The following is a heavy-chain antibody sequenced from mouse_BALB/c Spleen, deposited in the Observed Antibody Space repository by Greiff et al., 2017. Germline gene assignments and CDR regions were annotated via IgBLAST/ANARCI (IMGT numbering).Heavy chain of an antibody. CDR3: ARRGDGYYHYWYFDV. V-gene: IGHV5-2*01. J-gene: IGHJ1*01. CDR1: EYEFPSHD. Sequence: EVHLVESGGGLVQPGESLKLSCESNEYEFPSHDMSWVRKTPEKRLELVAAINSDGGSTYYPDTMERRFIISRDNTKKTLYLQMSSLRSEDTALYYCARRGDGYYHYWYFDVWGEGTTVTVSS. D-gene: IGHD2-3*01. CDR2: INSDGGST.